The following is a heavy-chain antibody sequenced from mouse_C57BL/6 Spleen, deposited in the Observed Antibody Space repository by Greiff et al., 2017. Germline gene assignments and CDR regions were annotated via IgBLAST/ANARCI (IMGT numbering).Heavy chain of an antibody. J-gene: IGHJ4*01. CDR3: ARRGGKDAMDY. CDR2: IHPNSGST. Sequence: QVQLKQPGAELVKPGASVKLSCKASGYTFTSYWMHWVKQRPGQGLEWIGMIHPNSGSTNYNEKFKSKATLTVDKSSSTAYMQLSSLTSEDSAVYYCARRGGKDAMDYWGQGTSVTVSS. V-gene: IGHV1-64*01. D-gene: IGHD1-1*02. CDR1: GYTFTSYW.